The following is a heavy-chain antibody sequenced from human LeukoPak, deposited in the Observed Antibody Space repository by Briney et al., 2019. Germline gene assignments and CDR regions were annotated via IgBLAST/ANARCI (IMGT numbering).Heavy chain of an antibody. Sequence: GGSLRLSCAASGFTFSNAWMGWVRQAPGKGLEWVGRIKSKTDGGTTDYAAPVKGRFTISRDDSKNTLYLQMNSLKTEDTAVYYCTTLRLRYFDWSEDYWGQGTLVTVSS. CDR3: TTLRLRYFDWSEDY. V-gene: IGHV3-15*01. J-gene: IGHJ4*02. CDR2: IKSKTDGGTT. D-gene: IGHD3-9*01. CDR1: GFTFSNAW.